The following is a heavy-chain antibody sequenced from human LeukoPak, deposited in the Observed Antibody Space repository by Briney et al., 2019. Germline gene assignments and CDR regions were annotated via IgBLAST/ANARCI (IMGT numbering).Heavy chain of an antibody. CDR2: IIPIFGTA. Sequence: SVKVSCKASGYTFTGYYMHWVRQAPGQGLEWMGGIIPIFGTANYAQKFQGRVTITADESTSTAYMELSSLRSEDTAVYYCARDYGGFGGGILTGYLEYWGQGTLVTVSS. V-gene: IGHV1-69*13. CDR1: GYTFTGYY. J-gene: IGHJ4*02. CDR3: ARDYGGFGGGILTGYLEY. D-gene: IGHD3-9*01.